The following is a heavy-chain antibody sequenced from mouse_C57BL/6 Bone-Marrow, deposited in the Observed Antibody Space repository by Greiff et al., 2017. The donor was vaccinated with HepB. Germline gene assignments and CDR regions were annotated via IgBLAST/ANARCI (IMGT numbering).Heavy chain of an antibody. J-gene: IGHJ4*01. CDR1: GYTFTSYW. CDR2: INPSNGYT. D-gene: IGHD1-1*01. V-gene: IGHV1-7*01. Sequence: VQLQQSGAELAKPGASVKLSCKASGYTFTSYWMHWVKQRPGQGLEWIGYINPSNGYTNYNQKFKDKATLTADKSSSTAYMQLSSLTYEDSAVYYCESSANYYGSSGYAMDYWGKGTSVTVSS. CDR3: ESSANYYGSSGYAMDY.